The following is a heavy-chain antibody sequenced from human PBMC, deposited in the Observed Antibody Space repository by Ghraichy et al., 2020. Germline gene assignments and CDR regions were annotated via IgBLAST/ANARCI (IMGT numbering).Heavy chain of an antibody. CDR2: IYYSGST. CDR3: ARDSSPRFGPPSFDWLDHYYYYYMDV. Sequence: SETLSLTCTVSGGSISSYYWSWIRQPPGKGLEWIGYIYYSGSTNYNPSLKSRVTISVDTSKNQFSLKLSSVTAADTAVYYCARDSSPRFGPPSFDWLDHYYYYYMDVWGKGTTVTVSS. V-gene: IGHV4-59*01. CDR1: GGSISSYY. D-gene: IGHD3-9*01. J-gene: IGHJ6*03.